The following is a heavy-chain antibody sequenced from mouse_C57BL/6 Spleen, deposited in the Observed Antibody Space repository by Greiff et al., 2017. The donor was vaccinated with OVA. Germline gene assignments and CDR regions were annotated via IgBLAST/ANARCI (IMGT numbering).Heavy chain of an antibody. V-gene: IGHV1-9*01. D-gene: IGHD2-4*01. CDR2: ILPGSGST. J-gene: IGHJ4*01. Sequence: VKLMESGAELMKPGASVKLSCKATGYTFTGYWIEWVKPRPGHGLEWIGEILPGSGSTNYNEKFKGKATFTADTSSNTAYMQLSSLTTEDSAIYYGARGRLRQEYAMDYWGQGTSVTVSS. CDR1: GYTFTGYW. CDR3: ARGRLRQEYAMDY.